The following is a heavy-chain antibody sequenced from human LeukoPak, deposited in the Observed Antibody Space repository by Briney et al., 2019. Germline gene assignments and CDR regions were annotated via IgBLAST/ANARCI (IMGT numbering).Heavy chain of an antibody. CDR1: GGSIGSGGYS. CDR3: ARVGGPEYYDFWSGFPSLNAFDI. J-gene: IGHJ3*02. Sequence: PSETLSLTCAVSGGSIGSGGYSWSWIRQPPGKGLEWIGYIYHSGSTYYNPSLKSRVTISVDRSKNQFSLKLSSVTAADTAVYYCARVGGPEYYDFWSGFPSLNAFDIWGQGTMVTVSS. V-gene: IGHV4-30-2*01. D-gene: IGHD3-3*01. CDR2: IYHSGST.